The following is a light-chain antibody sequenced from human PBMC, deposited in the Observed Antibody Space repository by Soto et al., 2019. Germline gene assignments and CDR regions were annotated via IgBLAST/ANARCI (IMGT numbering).Light chain of an antibody. J-gene: IGKJ4*01. V-gene: IGKV3D-20*02. CDR2: GAS. CDR3: QQRSKWPT. Sequence: IGLKKSPGTLSLSQGESATLSCRASHSIFSSYLAWYQQKPGQAPRLLIYGASSRATGIPDRFSGDGSGTDFTLKISRLEPEDFAVYYCQQRSKWPTFGGGTKVDI. CDR1: HSIFSSY.